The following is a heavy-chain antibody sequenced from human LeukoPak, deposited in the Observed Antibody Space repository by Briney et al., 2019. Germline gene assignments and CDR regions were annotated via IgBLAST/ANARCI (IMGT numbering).Heavy chain of an antibody. CDR2: ISYDGSNK. V-gene: IGHV3-30-3*01. D-gene: IGHD2-2*02. CDR3: AREACSSTSCYTNDAFDI. CDR1: GFTFSSYA. J-gene: IGHJ3*02. Sequence: GGSLRLSCAASGFTFSSYAMHWVRQAPGKGLEWVAVISYDGSNKYYADSVKGRFTISRDNAKNSLYLQMNSLRAEDTAVYYCAREACSSTSCYTNDAFDIWGQGTMVTVSS.